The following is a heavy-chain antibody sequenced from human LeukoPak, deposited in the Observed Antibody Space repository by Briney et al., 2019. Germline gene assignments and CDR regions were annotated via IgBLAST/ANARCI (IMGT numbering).Heavy chain of an antibody. V-gene: IGHV3-21*01. CDR2: ISSSSSYI. J-gene: IGHJ4*02. CDR1: GFTFSSYS. CDR3: ASQECGGGSCYYDY. D-gene: IGHD2-15*01. Sequence: GGSLRLSCAASGFTFSSYSMNWVRQAPGKGLEWVSSISSSSSYIYYADSVKGRFTISRDNAKNSLYLQMNGLRAEDTAVYYCASQECGGGSCYYDYWGQGTLVTVSS.